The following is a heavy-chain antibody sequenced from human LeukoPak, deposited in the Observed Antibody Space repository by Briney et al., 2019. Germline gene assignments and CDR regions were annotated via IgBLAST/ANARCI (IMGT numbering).Heavy chain of an antibody. Sequence: GGSLRLSCAASGFTFSSYAMSWVRQAPGKGLEWVSVIYSGGSTYYADSVKGRFTISRDNSKNRLYLQMNSLRAEDTAVYYCARGGLAPYYGMDVWGQGTTVTVSS. CDR3: ARGGLAPYYGMDV. CDR2: IYSGGST. V-gene: IGHV3-66*01. J-gene: IGHJ6*02. CDR1: GFTFSSYA.